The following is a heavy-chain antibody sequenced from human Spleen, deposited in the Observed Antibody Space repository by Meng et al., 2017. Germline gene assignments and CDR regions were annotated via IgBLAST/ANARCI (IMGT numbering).Heavy chain of an antibody. CDR2: ISGSGGST. D-gene: IGHD4-23*01. CDR3: ARDGGLGDY. Sequence: GGSLKISCAASGFTFSSYAMSWVRQAPGKGLEWVSAISGSGGSTYYADSVKGRFTISRDNSKNTLYLQMNSLRAEDTAGYYCARDGGLGDYWGQGTLVTVSS. V-gene: IGHV3-23*01. J-gene: IGHJ4*02. CDR1: GFTFSSYA.